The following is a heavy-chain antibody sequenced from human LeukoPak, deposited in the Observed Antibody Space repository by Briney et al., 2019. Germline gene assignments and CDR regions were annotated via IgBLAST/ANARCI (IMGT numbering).Heavy chain of an antibody. V-gene: IGHV3-33*01. Sequence: GGSLRLSCAASGFTFNSYVLHWVRQAPGKGLQWVAVVWYDGSNEYYEDSVKGRFTISRDTSKNTLDLQMNSLRAEDTAVYYCARTLRTDWFFDLWGRGTLVTVSS. CDR2: VWYDGSNE. CDR1: GFTFNSYV. J-gene: IGHJ2*01. CDR3: ARTLRTDWFFDL.